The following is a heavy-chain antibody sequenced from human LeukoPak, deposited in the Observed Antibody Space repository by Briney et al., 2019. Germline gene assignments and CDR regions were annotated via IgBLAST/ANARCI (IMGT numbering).Heavy chain of an antibody. D-gene: IGHD3-3*01. CDR1: GFTLSSYW. J-gene: IGHJ6*03. CDR3: ARLRYHDFWSGYWKYYYYMDV. CDR2: IKQDGSEK. V-gene: IGHV3-7*01. Sequence: GGSLRLSCAASGFTLSSYWMSWVRQAPGKGLEWVANIKQDGSEKYYVDSVKGRFTISRDNAKNSLYLQMNSLRAEDAAVYYCARLRYHDFWSGYWKYYYYMDVWGKGTTVTVSS.